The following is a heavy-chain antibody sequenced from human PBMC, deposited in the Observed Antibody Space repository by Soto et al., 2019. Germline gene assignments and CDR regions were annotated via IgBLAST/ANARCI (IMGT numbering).Heavy chain of an antibody. D-gene: IGHD6-19*01. CDR2: ISSSGTSA. CDR1: GFTFSAVY. Sequence: QVQLEESGGGLVKPGGSLRLSCAASGFTFSAVYMSWIRQAPNKGLEYISYISSSGTSANYADSVKGRFTISRDNAKNSLYLQMNSLRAEDTAVYYCARDRGAVTGQYCDYWGQGDLVTVSS. J-gene: IGHJ4*02. V-gene: IGHV3-11*05. CDR3: ARDRGAVTGQYCDY.